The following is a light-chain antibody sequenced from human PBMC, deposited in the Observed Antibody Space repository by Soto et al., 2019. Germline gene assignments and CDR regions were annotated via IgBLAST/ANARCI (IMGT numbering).Light chain of an antibody. V-gene: IGKV1-5*03. CDR2: KAS. CDR1: QSISNW. CDR3: QQYNSFPWT. Sequence: DIQMTQSPSTLSAPVGDRVTITCRASQSISNWLAWYQQKPGKAPKLLIYKASSLEGGVPSRFSGSGSGTEFTLTISSLQPDDFATYYCQQYNSFPWTFGQGTKGDI. J-gene: IGKJ1*01.